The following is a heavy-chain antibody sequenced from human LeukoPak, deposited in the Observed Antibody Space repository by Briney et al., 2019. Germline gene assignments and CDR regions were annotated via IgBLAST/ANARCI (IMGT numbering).Heavy chain of an antibody. CDR2: ISGSGGST. V-gene: IGHV3-23*01. Sequence: PGGSLRLSCAASGFTFSSYAMSWVRQAPGKGLEWVSAISGSGGSTYYADSVKGRFTISRDNSKNTLYLQMNSLRAEDTAVYYCAKAYPSTVKRAYYYYYYMDVWGKGTTVTVSS. J-gene: IGHJ6*03. CDR1: GFTFSSYA. D-gene: IGHD4-11*01. CDR3: AKAYPSTVKRAYYYYYYMDV.